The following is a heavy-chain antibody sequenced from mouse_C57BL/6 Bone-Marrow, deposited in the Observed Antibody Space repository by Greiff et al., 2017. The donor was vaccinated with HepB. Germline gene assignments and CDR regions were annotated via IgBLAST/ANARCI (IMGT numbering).Heavy chain of an antibody. D-gene: IGHD1-1*02. CDR1: GYTFTDYA. CDR3: ARRDYGWYFDV. Sequence: VQLQQSGPELVRPGVSVKISCKGSGYTFTDYAMHWVKQSHAKSLEWIGVISTYYGDASYNQKFKDKATMTVDKSSSTAYMQLSSLTSEDSEVYYCARRDYGWYFDVWGTGTTVTVSS. CDR2: ISTYYGDA. V-gene: IGHV1-67*01. J-gene: IGHJ1*03.